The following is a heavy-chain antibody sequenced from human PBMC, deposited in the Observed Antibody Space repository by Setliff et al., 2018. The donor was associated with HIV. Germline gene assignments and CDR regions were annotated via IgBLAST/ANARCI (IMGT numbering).Heavy chain of an antibody. D-gene: IGHD2-15*01. CDR1: GDNFNSHS. J-gene: IGHJ5*02. V-gene: IGHV1-69*13. Sequence: ASVKVSCKASGDNFNSHSISWVRQAPGQGLEWMGGIVPIFGTPNYAQKFKGRLTITADESTSTVYMELRLLTSDDTAIYYCAREGHVATPGSSEFDPWGQGTLVTVSS. CDR2: IVPIFGTP. CDR3: AREGHVATPGSSEFDP.